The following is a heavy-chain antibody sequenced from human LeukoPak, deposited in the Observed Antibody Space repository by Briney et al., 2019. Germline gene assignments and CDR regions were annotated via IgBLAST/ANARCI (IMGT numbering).Heavy chain of an antibody. V-gene: IGHV3-21*01. CDR3: ARDQYSYGSVDAFDI. D-gene: IGHD5-18*01. Sequence: GGSLRLSCAASGFTFSSYSMNWVRQAPGKGLEWVSSISSSSSYIYYADSVKGRFTISRDNAKNSLYLQMNSLRAEDTAVYYCARDQYSYGSVDAFDIWGQGTMVTVSS. CDR2: ISSSSSYI. J-gene: IGHJ3*02. CDR1: GFTFSSYS.